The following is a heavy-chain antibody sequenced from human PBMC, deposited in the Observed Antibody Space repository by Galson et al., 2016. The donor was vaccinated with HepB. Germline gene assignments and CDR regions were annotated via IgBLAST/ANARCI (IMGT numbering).Heavy chain of an antibody. Sequence: SETLSLTCGVSGGSISSSNWWNWVRQPPGKGLEWIGDIYHSGSSNHNPSLKGRVTISVDKSNNQFSLKLTSVTAADTAVYYCARGGSRIEASGTCDFWGQGTLVTVSS. V-gene: IGHV4-4*02. CDR1: GGSISSSNW. CDR3: ARGGSRIEASGTCDF. CDR2: IYHSGSS. D-gene: IGHD6-13*01. J-gene: IGHJ4*02.